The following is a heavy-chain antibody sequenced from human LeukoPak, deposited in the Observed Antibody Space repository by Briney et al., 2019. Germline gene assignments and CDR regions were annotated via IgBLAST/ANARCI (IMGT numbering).Heavy chain of an antibody. V-gene: IGHV3-30*03. J-gene: IGHJ4*02. D-gene: IGHD5-24*01. CDR1: GFTFSSYG. Sequence: QPGRSLRLSCAASGFTFSSYGLHWVRQAPGKGLEWVAVISYDGSNKYYADSVKGRFTISRDNSKNTLYLQMNSLRAEDTAVYYCARDLLYPTAGPIRYWGQGTLVTVSS. CDR2: ISYDGSNK. CDR3: ARDLLYPTAGPIRY.